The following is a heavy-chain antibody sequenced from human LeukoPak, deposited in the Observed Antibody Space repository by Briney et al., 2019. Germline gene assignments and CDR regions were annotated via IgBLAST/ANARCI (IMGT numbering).Heavy chain of an antibody. CDR2: INPNSGGT. D-gene: IGHD2-15*01. CDR1: GYTFTGYY. J-gene: IGHJ6*02. V-gene: IGHV1-2*04. Sequence: ASVKVSCKASGYTFTGYYMHWVRQAPGQGLGWMGCINPNSGGTNYAQKFQGWVTMTRDTSISTAYMELSRLRSDDTAVYYCARERYCSGGSCTHYYYYGMDVWGQGTTVTVSS. CDR3: ARERYCSGGSCTHYYYYGMDV.